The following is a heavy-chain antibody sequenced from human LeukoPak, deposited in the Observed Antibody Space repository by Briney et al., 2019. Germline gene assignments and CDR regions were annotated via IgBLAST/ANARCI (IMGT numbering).Heavy chain of an antibody. V-gene: IGHV1-2*07. J-gene: IGHJ4*02. CDR3: ARGDTSGYHY. CDR2: IIPNSGGT. D-gene: IGHD3-22*01. CDR1: GYTFTGYY. Sequence: ASVKVSCKTSGYTFTGYYMHWMRQAPGQGLEWLGWIIPNSGGTIYAHKFQGRVTMTRDTSISTAYMELSRLTSDDTAVYYCARGDTSGYHYWGQGTLVTVSS.